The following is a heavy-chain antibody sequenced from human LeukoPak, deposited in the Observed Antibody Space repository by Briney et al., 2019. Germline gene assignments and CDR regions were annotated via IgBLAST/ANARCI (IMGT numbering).Heavy chain of an antibody. CDR2: INHSGST. Sequence: TSETLSLTCTVSGGSISSGGYYWSWIRQPPGKGLEWIGEINHSGSTNYNPSLKSRVTISVDTSKNQFSLKLSSVTAADTAVYYCARGRDYDFWSGRAGYYYGMDVWGQGTTVTVSS. V-gene: IGHV4-39*07. D-gene: IGHD3-3*01. CDR3: ARGRDYDFWSGRAGYYYGMDV. CDR1: GGSISSGGYY. J-gene: IGHJ6*02.